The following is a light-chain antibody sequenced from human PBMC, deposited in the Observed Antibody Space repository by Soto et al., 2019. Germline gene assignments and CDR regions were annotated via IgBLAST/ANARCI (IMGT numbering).Light chain of an antibody. V-gene: IGKV1D-12*01. J-gene: IGKJ4*01. CDR3: QQAHSFPLT. CDR2: SAS. CDR1: QNVRFW. Sequence: DIQMTQSPSSVSASVGDRVTISCRASQNVRFWLAWYQQKPGKAPKALIYSASSLQPGVPSRFSGSGSGTDFTLTISSLQPEDFATYYCQQAHSFPLTFGGGTKVDIK.